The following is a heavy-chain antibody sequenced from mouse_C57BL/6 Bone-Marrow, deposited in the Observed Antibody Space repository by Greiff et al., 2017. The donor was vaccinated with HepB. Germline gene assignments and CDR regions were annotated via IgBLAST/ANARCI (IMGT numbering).Heavy chain of an antibody. CDR1: GFNIKDYY. CDR2: IDPEDGDT. V-gene: IGHV14-1*01. J-gene: IGHJ3*01. CDR3: TLYSNYEAWFAY. D-gene: IGHD2-5*01. Sequence: VQLQQSGAELVRPGASVKLSCTASGFNIKDYYMHWVKQRPEQGLEWIGRIDPEDGDTEYAPKFQGKATMTADTSSNTAYLQLSSLTSEDTAVYYCTLYSNYEAWFAYWGQGTLVTVSA.